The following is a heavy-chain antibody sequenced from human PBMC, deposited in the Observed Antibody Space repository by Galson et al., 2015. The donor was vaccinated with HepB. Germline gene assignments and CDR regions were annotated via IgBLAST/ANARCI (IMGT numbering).Heavy chain of an antibody. CDR1: GYTFTNYA. D-gene: IGHD3-3*01. CDR3: ARFRSGEPSDY. CDR2: IHAGNGNT. J-gene: IGHJ4*02. Sequence: SVKVSCKASGYTFTNYAMHWVRQAPGQGLEWMGWIHAGNGNTKYSQEFQGRVTITRDTSASTAYLDLSSLRFEDTALYYCARFRSGEPSDYWGQGTLVTVS. V-gene: IGHV1-3*01.